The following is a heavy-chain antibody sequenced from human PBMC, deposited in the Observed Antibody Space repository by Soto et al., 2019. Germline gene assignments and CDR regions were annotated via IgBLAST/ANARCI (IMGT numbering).Heavy chain of an antibody. CDR2: ISGSSSYT. V-gene: IGHV3-11*03. D-gene: IGHD6-13*01. J-gene: IGHJ4*02. Sequence: PGGSLRLSCAASGFIFSDYYMSWIRQAPGKGLEWVSYISGSSSYTNYADSVRGRFTISRDNAKKSLYLQMNSLRAEDTAVYYCASSAYSRDYFDYWGQGTLVTVSS. CDR1: GFIFSDYY. CDR3: ASSAYSRDYFDY.